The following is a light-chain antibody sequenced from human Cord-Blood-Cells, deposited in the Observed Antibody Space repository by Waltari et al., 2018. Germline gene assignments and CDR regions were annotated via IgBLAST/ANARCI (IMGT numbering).Light chain of an antibody. CDR3: SSYTSSSTLYV. Sequence: QSALTQPASVSGSPGQSITISCTGTSSDVGGYNYVSWYQQHPGKAPKLMIYEVSNRPSGVSIRCAGSKSGNTASLTISGLQAEDEADYYCSSYTSSSTLYVFGTGTKVTVL. V-gene: IGLV2-14*01. CDR2: EVS. J-gene: IGLJ1*01. CDR1: SSDVGGYNY.